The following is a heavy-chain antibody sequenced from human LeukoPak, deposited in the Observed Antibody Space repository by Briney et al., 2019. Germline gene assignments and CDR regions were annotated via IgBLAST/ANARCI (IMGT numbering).Heavy chain of an antibody. CDR3: ARVPEAGYNPDY. J-gene: IGHJ4*02. V-gene: IGHV1-46*01. D-gene: IGHD5-24*01. CDR2: IHPSGDRT. CDR1: GYTLTNHY. Sequence: APVNVSCKASGYTLTNHYMYWVRQAPGQGLEWMGIIHPSGDRTSYAQKFQGRVTMTSDTSTSTVYMELSSLRSEDTAVYYCARVPEAGYNPDYWGQGTLVTVSA.